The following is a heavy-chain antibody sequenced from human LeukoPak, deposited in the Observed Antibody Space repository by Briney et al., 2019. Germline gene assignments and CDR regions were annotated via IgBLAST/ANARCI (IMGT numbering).Heavy chain of an antibody. CDR3: TNARTVIEASDY. J-gene: IGHJ4*02. CDR1: GFTFDDYA. V-gene: IGHV3-9*01. Sequence: GGSLRLSCAASGFTFDDYAMHWVRQPPGKGLEWVSGISWNSGTIDYAASVKGRFTISRDNAKNSLYLQMNSLRPEDTALYYCTNARTVIEASDYWGLGTLVTVSS. CDR2: ISWNSGTI. D-gene: IGHD4-17*01.